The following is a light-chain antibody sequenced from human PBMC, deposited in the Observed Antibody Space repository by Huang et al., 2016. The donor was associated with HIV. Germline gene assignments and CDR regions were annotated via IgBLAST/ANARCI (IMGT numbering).Light chain of an antibody. CDR2: AAS. Sequence: IRMTQSPSSLSASTGDRVTITCRANQDINNFLAWYQQRPGSVPTLLIYAASTLQSGGPSRFSGNGSGTDFTLTIGCLHSEDVATYYCQQYDIHPLTFGPGTRVDIK. CDR1: QDINNF. J-gene: IGKJ3*01. CDR3: QQYDIHPLT. V-gene: IGKV1-8*01.